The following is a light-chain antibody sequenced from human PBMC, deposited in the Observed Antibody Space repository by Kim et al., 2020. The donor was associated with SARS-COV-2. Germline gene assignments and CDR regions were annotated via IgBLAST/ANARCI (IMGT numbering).Light chain of an antibody. CDR2: TKN. CDR1: DSNIGNNH. CDR3: ASWDDSLSGVV. Sequence: GQRVTISCSGSDSNIGNNHICWSQQLPGTAPNVLIYTKNQRPSGVPDRFSGSASGTSGSLAISGLRSEDEADYYCASWDDSLSGVVFGGGTQRTVL. V-gene: IGLV1-47*01. J-gene: IGLJ2*01.